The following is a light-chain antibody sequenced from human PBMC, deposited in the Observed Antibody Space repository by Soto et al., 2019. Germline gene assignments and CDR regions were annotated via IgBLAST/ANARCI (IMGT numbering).Light chain of an antibody. J-gene: IGLJ2*01. CDR1: SSDVGSYNL. CDR3: CSYAGSSFVL. V-gene: IGLV2-23*01. CDR2: EGS. Sequence: QSALTQPASVSGSPGQSITISCTGPSSDVGSYNLVSWYQHHPGKAPKLMIYEGSKRPSGVSNRFSGSKSGNTASLTISELQAEDEADYYCCSYAGSSFVLFGGGTKLTVL.